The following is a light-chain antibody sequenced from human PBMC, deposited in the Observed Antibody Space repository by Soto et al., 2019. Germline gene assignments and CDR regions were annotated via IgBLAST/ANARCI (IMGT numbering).Light chain of an antibody. J-gene: IGKJ4*01. Sequence: EIVLTQSPATLSLSPGERATLSCRASQSVNNYLAWFQQKPGQAPRLLIYDASNRATGIPARFSGSGSGTDFTLTIGSLEREDFAVYYCQQRSSWPLLTFGGGTKVEI. CDR2: DAS. V-gene: IGKV3-11*01. CDR3: QQRSSWPLLT. CDR1: QSVNNY.